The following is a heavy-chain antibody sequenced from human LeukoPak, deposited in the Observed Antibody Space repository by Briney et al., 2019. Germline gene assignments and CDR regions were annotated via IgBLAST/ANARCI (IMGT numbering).Heavy chain of an antibody. CDR2: IYYSGST. CDR3: ARVPRSGSYRHFDY. V-gene: IGHV4-59*11. CDR1: GGSISSHY. D-gene: IGHD1-26*01. J-gene: IGHJ4*02. Sequence: TSETLSLTCTVSGGSISSHYWSWIRQPPGKGLEWIGYIYYSGSTNYNPSLKSRVTISVDTSKNQFSLKLSSVTAADTAVYYCARVPRSGSYRHFDYWGQGTLVTVSS.